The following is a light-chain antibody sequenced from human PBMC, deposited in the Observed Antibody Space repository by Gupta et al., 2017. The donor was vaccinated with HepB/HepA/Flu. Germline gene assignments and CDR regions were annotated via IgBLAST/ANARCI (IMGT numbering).Light chain of an antibody. CDR2: DVS. Sequence: QSALTQPASVSGSPGQSITISCTGTSSDVGGYNYVSWYQQHPGQAPKVMISDVSNRPSGVSNRFSGSKSGNTASLTISGLQAEDEADYYCSSYTSSSTLVFGGGTKLTVL. J-gene: IGLJ3*02. V-gene: IGLV2-14*01. CDR3: SSYTSSSTLV. CDR1: SSDVGGYNY.